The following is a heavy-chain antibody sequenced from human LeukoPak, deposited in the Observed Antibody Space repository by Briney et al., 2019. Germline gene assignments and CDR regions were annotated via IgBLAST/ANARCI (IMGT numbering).Heavy chain of an antibody. D-gene: IGHD2-2*01. V-gene: IGHV3-21*01. J-gene: IGHJ3*02. CDR3: ARVIVPAAPPGNAFDI. Sequence: GGSLRLSCAASGFTFSSYSMNWVRQAPGKGLEWVSSISSSSSYIYCADSVKGRFTISRDNAKNSLYLQMNSLRAEDTAVYYCARVIVPAAPPGNAFDIWGQGTMVTVSS. CDR1: GFTFSSYS. CDR2: ISSSSSYI.